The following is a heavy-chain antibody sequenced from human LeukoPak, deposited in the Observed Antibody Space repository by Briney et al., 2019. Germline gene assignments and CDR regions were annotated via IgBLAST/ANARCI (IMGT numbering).Heavy chain of an antibody. J-gene: IGHJ4*02. CDR1: GFTFSTFA. V-gene: IGHV3-23*01. CDR2: IFPSGGEI. Sequence: GGSLRLSCAASGFTFSTFAMIWVRQPPGKGLEWVSSIFPSGGEIHYADSVKGRFTISRDNAKNTLYLQMNSLRAEDTAVYYCARTTSGSVDYWGQGTLVTVSS. D-gene: IGHD5-12*01. CDR3: ARTTSGSVDY.